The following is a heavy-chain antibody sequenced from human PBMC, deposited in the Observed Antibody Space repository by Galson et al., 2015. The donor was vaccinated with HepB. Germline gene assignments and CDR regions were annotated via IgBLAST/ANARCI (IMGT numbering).Heavy chain of an antibody. J-gene: IGHJ4*02. CDR1: GFTFSSYT. V-gene: IGHV3-21*01. CDR2: ISGSGSYI. D-gene: IGHD5-18*01. Sequence: SLRLSCAASGFTFSSYTMSWVRQAPGKGLEWVSSISGSGSYIYYADSVKGRFIISRDNAKNSLYLQMNSLRAEDTAVYYCATEGYSNGYLLGWGQGTLVTVSS. CDR3: ATEGYSNGYLLG.